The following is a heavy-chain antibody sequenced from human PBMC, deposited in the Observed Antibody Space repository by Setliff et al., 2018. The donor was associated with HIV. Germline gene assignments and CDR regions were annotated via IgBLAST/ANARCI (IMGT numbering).Heavy chain of an antibody. D-gene: IGHD5-12*01. CDR2: VNSDGSSK. CDR3: HSGYDTEEQSYFDY. J-gene: IGHJ4*02. V-gene: IGHV3-74*01. Sequence: GGSLRLSCAASGFTFDRYWMHWVRQAPGKGLVWVSRVNSDGSSKTYADSVKDRFTISRDNAKNTLYLQMNSLRAEDTGVYYCHSGYDTEEQSYFDYWGQGKLVTV. CDR1: GFTFDRYW.